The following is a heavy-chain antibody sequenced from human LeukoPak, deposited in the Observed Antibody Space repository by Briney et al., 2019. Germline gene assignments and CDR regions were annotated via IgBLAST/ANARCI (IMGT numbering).Heavy chain of an antibody. Sequence: GGSLRLSCTASGFTFSDYYMSWIRQAPGKGLEWLSYISTSGDSVAYADSVKGRFTISRDNAKKSVYLQIDSLRTEDTAMYYCARDRQFRLHDPWGQGILVTVSS. CDR1: GFTFSDYY. CDR3: ARDRQFRLHDP. J-gene: IGHJ5*02. D-gene: IGHD3-16*01. V-gene: IGHV3-11*01. CDR2: ISTSGDSV.